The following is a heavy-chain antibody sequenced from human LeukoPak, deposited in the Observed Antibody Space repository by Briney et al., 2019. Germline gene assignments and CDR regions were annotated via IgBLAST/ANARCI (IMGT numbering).Heavy chain of an antibody. D-gene: IGHD2-21*02. CDR1: GFTFSNAW. CDR2: IQSKTDSGTT. Sequence: GGSLRLSCAASGFTFSNAWMSWVRQAPGKGLEWVGRIQSKTDSGTTDYAAPVKGRFTISRDDSKNTLYLQMNSLKTDDTAVYYCTTELYCGGDCYPGAWGQGTLVTVSS. V-gene: IGHV3-15*01. J-gene: IGHJ5*02. CDR3: TTELYCGGDCYPGA.